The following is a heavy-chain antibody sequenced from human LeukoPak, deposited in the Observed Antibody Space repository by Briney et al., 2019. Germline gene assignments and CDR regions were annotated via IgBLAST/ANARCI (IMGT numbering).Heavy chain of an antibody. Sequence: SETLSLTCTVSGDSISSSSYYWGWIRQPPGKGLEWIGSIYYSGSTYYNPSLKSRVTISVDTSKNQFSLKLSSVTAADTAVYYCARVGVYYDILTGYYKRKYYGMDVWGQGTTVTVSS. CDR3: ARVGVYYDILTGYYKRKYYGMDV. CDR1: GDSISSSSYY. D-gene: IGHD3-9*01. CDR2: IYYSGST. J-gene: IGHJ6*02. V-gene: IGHV4-39*07.